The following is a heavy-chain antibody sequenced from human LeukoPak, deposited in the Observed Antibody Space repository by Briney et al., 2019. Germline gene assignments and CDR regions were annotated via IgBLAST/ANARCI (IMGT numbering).Heavy chain of an antibody. Sequence: GGSLRLSCAASGFIFTTYWMHWVRQAPGKGLVWVARINTDGSSTYYADSVKGRFTISRDNAKNTLYLQMNSLRAEDTAVYYCTRDLVGATSDFWGQGTLVTVSS. CDR3: TRDLVGATSDF. CDR1: GFIFTTYW. CDR2: INTDGSST. V-gene: IGHV3-74*01. D-gene: IGHD1-26*01. J-gene: IGHJ4*02.